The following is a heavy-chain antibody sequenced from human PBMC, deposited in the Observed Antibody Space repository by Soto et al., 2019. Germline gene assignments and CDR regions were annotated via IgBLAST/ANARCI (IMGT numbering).Heavy chain of an antibody. CDR2: LYYSGNT. CDR3: ARVGGVAARTFDY. Sequence: SETLSLTCTVSGGSISPFYWSWVRQPPGKGLEWIGYLYYSGNTNYSPSLKSRVTISVDASKNQVSLRLTSVTAADTAVYYCARVGGVAARTFDYWGQGTVVTVSS. V-gene: IGHV4-59*01. CDR1: GGSISPFY. J-gene: IGHJ4*02. D-gene: IGHD2-15*01.